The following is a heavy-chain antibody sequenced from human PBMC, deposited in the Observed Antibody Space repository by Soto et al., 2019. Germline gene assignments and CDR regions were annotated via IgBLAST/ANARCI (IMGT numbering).Heavy chain of an antibody. CDR3: ARTRREMDV. V-gene: IGHV3-30-3*01. CDR1: GFSFNNYA. CDR2: ISYDGNNK. D-gene: IGHD1-26*01. Sequence: QVQLVETGGGVVQPERSLRLSCAASGFSFNNYAMHWVRQAPGKGLEWVALISYDGNNKYYADSVKGRFTISRDNSRNTLYLQMNSLRAEDTAVYYCARTRREMDVWGHGTTVTVSS. J-gene: IGHJ6*02.